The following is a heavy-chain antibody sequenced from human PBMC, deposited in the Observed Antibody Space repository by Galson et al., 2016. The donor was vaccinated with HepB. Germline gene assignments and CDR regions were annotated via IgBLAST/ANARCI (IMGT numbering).Heavy chain of an antibody. CDR3: ARADTTVSIDY. CDR2: IYYTGNT. CDR1: RGSINSGAYF. J-gene: IGHJ4*02. Sequence: TLSLTCTVSRGSINSGAYFWSWIRQRPGKGLEWIGYIYYTGNTYYNSSLKSRITISLDTSKNQFSLNLSSVTAADTAVYYCARADTTVSIDYWGQGTLVTVSS. V-gene: IGHV4-31*03. D-gene: IGHD4-17*01.